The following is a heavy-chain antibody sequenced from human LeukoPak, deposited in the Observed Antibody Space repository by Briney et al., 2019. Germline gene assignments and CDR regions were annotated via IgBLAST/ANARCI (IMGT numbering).Heavy chain of an antibody. D-gene: IGHD3-10*01. Sequence: AGGSLRLSCAASGFTFSSYGMHWVRQAPGKGLEWVAFIRYDGSNKYYADSVKGRFTISRDNSKNTLYLQMNSLRAEDTAVYYCVRQYYYGSGSYLWAPDYWGQGTLVTVSS. V-gene: IGHV3-30*02. J-gene: IGHJ4*02. CDR3: VRQYYYGSGSYLWAPDY. CDR1: GFTFSSYG. CDR2: IRYDGSNK.